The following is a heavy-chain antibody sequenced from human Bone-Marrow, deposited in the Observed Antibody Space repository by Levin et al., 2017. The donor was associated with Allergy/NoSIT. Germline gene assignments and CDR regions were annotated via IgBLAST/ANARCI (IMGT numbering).Heavy chain of an antibody. CDR1: GGSLDGHY. CDR3: ARGAGIVVGDLSVEDYYFDY. J-gene: IGHJ4*01. V-gene: IGHV4-34*01. D-gene: IGHD3-22*01. CDR2: ISHHGSP. Sequence: SETLSLTCAVSGGSLDGHYWTWIRQSPGKGLEWIGEISHHGSPTYNPSLKSRLTISVDKSRHQFSLRLTAVTAADTAVYYCARGAGIVVGDLSVEDYYFDYWGQGAQVTVSS.